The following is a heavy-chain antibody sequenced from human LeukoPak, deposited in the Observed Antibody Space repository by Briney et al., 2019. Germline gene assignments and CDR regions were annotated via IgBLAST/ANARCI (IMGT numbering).Heavy chain of an antibody. CDR2: INPNSGGT. J-gene: IGHJ3*02. D-gene: IGHD6-6*01. CDR3: ARAFEYSTTSGFDI. Sequence: GASVKVSCKASGYTFTGYYMHWVRQAPGQGLEWMGWINPNSGGTNYAQKFQGRVTMTRDTSISTAYMELSRLRSDDTAVYFCARAFEYSTTSGFDIWGQGTMVTVSS. V-gene: IGHV1-2*02. CDR1: GYTFTGYY.